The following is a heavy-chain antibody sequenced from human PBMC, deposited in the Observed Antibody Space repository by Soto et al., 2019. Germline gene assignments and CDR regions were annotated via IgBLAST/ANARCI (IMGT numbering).Heavy chain of an antibody. V-gene: IGHV3-23*01. CDR2: ISGNGADT. Sequence: VRSLRLSCASSVFTFSSYAMSCVRHSPGKWLEWVSAISGNGADTSYADSVRGRFTISRDNSKDTLFLQMNSLRADDTAVYYCGKDRRGSRWFLCSDWRQGSLVPVPS. D-gene: IGHD6-19*01. CDR1: VFTFSSYA. J-gene: IGHJ1*01. CDR3: GKDRRGSRWFLCSD.